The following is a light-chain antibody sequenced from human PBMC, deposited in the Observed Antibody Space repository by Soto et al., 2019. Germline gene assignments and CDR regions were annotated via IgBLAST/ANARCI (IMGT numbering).Light chain of an antibody. V-gene: IGKV1-5*01. Sequence: DIQMTQSPSTLSASVGDRVTITCRASQSISSWLAWYQQKPGKAPKLLIYDAFSLESGVPSRFSGSGSGTEFTLTISSLQPDDFPTYYCQQYNSYPCSFGQGTKLEIK. J-gene: IGKJ2*04. CDR3: QQYNSYPCS. CDR1: QSISSW. CDR2: DAF.